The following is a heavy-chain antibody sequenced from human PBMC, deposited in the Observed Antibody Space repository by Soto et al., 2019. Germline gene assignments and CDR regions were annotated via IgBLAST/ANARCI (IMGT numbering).Heavy chain of an antibody. J-gene: IGHJ4*02. D-gene: IGHD2-2*01. CDR2: ISNNGVST. Sequence: EVQLVESGGIFVQPGGSLRLSCVASGFSFSNYAMHWVRQAPGKGLEYVSAISNNGVSTYYANSVKGRSIISRDNSKNTLYLQMGSLRAEDMAVYYCARGGPYQLLSDFDYWGQGTLVTVSS. CDR1: GFSFSNYA. V-gene: IGHV3-64*01. CDR3: ARGGPYQLLSDFDY.